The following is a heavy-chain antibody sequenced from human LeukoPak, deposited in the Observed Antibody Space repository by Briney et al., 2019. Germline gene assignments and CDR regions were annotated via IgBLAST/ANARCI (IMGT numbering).Heavy chain of an antibody. Sequence: ASVKVSCKASGYTFTSYDINWVRQATGQGLEWMGWMNPNSGNTGYAQEFQGRVTITRNTSISTAYMELSSLRSEDTAVYYCARGSGYDILTGYYDFWGQGTLVTVSS. V-gene: IGHV1-8*03. J-gene: IGHJ4*02. CDR3: ARGSGYDILTGYYDF. CDR2: MNPNSGNT. CDR1: GYTFTSYD. D-gene: IGHD3-9*01.